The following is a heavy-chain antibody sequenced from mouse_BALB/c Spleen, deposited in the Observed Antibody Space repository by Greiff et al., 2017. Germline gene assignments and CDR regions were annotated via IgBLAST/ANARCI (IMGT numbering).Heavy chain of an antibody. D-gene: IGHD1-1*01. CDR1: GYTFTDYE. Sequence: QVQLKESGAELVRPGASVTLSCKASGYTFTDYEMHWVKQTPVHGLEWIGAIDPETGGTAYNQKFKGKATLTADKSSSTAYMELRSLTSEDSAVYYCTRSPNYYGSSYWYFDVWGAGTTVTVSS. CDR3: TRSPNYYGSSYWYFDV. V-gene: IGHV1-15*01. J-gene: IGHJ1*01. CDR2: IDPETGGT.